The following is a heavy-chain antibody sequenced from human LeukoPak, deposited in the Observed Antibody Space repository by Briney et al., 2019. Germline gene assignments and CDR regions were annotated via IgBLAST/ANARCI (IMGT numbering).Heavy chain of an antibody. CDR3: ARRRLNWGAFDI. V-gene: IGHV4-4*02. CDR2: VHRSGRT. Sequence: PSETLSLTCAVSIDSTSGNYWSWVRQSPGKGLEWIGEVHRSGRTNYMPSLKSRVTISIDKSKDQISLDLTSVTAADTAVYYCARRRLNWGAFDIWGQGTMVTVSS. D-gene: IGHD7-27*01. CDR1: IDSTSGNY. J-gene: IGHJ3*02.